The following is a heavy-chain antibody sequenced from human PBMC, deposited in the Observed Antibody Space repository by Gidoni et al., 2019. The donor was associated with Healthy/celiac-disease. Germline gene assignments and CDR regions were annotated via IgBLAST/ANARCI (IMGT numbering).Heavy chain of an antibody. V-gene: IGHV3-21*01. CDR2: ISSSSSYI. CDR3: ARDGNRQIQHFNNWNYFRSPSGDYMDV. J-gene: IGHJ6*03. Sequence: EVQLVESGGGLVKPGGSLRLSCAASGFTFSSYSMNWVRQAPGKGLEWVSSISSSSSYIYYADSVKGRFTISRDNAKNSLYLQMNSLRAEDTAVYYCARDGNRQIQHFNNWNYFRSPSGDYMDVWGKGTTVTVSS. CDR1: GFTFSSYS. D-gene: IGHD1-7*01.